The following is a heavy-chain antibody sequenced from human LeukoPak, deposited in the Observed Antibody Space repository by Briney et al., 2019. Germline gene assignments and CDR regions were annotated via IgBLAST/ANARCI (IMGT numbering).Heavy chain of an antibody. CDR2: IRGDGRDT. CDR3: ARVDCSSSTCPSALDI. J-gene: IGHJ3*02. V-gene: IGHV3-74*03. CDR1: GFTFSSYR. Sequence: GGSLRLSCAASGFTFSSYRMHWVRQAPGKGLVWVSRIRGDGRDTTYADSVKVRFTISRDNAKNTVYLQMNSLRAEDTAVYYCARVDCSSSTCPSALDIWGQGTMVTVSS. D-gene: IGHD2-2*01.